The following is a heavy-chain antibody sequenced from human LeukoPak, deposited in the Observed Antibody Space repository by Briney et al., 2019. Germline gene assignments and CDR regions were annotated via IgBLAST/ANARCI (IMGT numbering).Heavy chain of an antibody. Sequence: ASVKVSCKASGYTFTSYGISWVRQAPGQGLEWMGWISAYNGNTNYAQKLQGRVTMTTDTSTSTAYMELRSLRSDDTAVYYCARAGQGTYSSGWYGYFDYWGQGTQVTVST. D-gene: IGHD6-19*01. CDR1: GYTFTSYG. CDR2: ISAYNGNT. J-gene: IGHJ4*02. CDR3: ARAGQGTYSSGWYGYFDY. V-gene: IGHV1-18*01.